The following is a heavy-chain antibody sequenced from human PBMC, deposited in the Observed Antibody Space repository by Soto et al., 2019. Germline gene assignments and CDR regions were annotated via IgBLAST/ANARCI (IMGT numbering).Heavy chain of an antibody. CDR2: IYYSGST. CDR3: ARVRLTTVTTYDYYYGMDV. Sequence: SETLSLTCTVSGGSISSGDYYWSWIRQPPGKGLEWIGYIYYSGSTYYNPSLKSRVTISVDTSKNQFSLKLSSVTAADTAVYYCARVRLTTVTTYDYYYGMDVWGQGTTVTVSS. CDR1: GGSISSGDYY. D-gene: IGHD4-4*01. J-gene: IGHJ6*02. V-gene: IGHV4-30-4*01.